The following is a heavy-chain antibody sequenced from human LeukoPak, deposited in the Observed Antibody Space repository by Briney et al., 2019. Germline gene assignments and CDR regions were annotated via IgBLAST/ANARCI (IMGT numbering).Heavy chain of an antibody. CDR3: AGTPSVSAGHWFDP. CDR2: ISSSSTTI. CDR1: GFTFSIYS. J-gene: IGHJ5*02. D-gene: IGHD2-15*01. Sequence: GGSLRLSCAASGFTFSIYSMNWVRQVPGKGLEWVSYISSSSTTIYYADSVKGRFTISRDDAKNSLYLQMNSLRAEDTAVYFCAGTPSVSAGHWFDPWGQGTLVTVSS. V-gene: IGHV3-48*01.